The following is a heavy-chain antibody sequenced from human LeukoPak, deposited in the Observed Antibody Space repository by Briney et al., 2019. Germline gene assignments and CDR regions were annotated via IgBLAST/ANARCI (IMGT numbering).Heavy chain of an antibody. CDR1: GFTFNTYG. CDR3: SRDGGIAARFKD. Sequence: GGSLRLSCAVSGFTFNTYGMTWVRQAPGKGLEWVSSISISSSYIYYADSVKGRFAISRDNAMKSLHLQRNSLRAETTALYYCSRDGGIAARFKDWGRGTLVTVFS. CDR2: ISISSSYI. J-gene: IGHJ4*02. D-gene: IGHD6-6*01. V-gene: IGHV3-21*01.